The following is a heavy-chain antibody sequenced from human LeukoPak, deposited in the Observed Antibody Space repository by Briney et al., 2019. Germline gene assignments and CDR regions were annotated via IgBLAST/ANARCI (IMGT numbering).Heavy chain of an antibody. Sequence: KTSETLSLTCAVYGGSFSGYYWSWIRQPPGKGLEWIGEINHSGSTNYNPSLKSRVTISVDTSKNQFSLKLSSVTAADTAVYYCARGIRYISPPGWFDPWGQGTLVTVSS. J-gene: IGHJ5*02. V-gene: IGHV4-34*01. CDR3: ARGIRYISPPGWFDP. CDR1: GGSFSGYY. CDR2: INHSGST. D-gene: IGHD1-14*01.